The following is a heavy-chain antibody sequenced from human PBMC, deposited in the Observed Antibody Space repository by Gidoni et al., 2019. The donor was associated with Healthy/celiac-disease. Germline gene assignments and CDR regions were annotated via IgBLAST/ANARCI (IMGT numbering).Heavy chain of an antibody. J-gene: IGHJ3*02. CDR1: GFTFSSYW. V-gene: IGHV3-74*01. CDR2: INSDGSST. CDR3: ASPNAPYDNAFDI. D-gene: IGHD3-9*01. Sequence: EVQLVESGGGLVQPWGSLRLSCAASGFTFSSYWMHWVRQAPGKGLVWVSRINSDGSSTSYADAVKGRFTISRDNAKNTLYLQMNSLRAEDTAVYYCASPNAPYDNAFDIWGQGTMVTVSS.